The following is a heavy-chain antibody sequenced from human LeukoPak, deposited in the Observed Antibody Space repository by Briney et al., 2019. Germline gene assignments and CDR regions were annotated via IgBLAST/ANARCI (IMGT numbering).Heavy chain of an antibody. CDR3: ARSPRITGTTGGSFFDY. V-gene: IGHV3-30-3*01. D-gene: IGHD1-7*01. CDR2: ISYDGSNK. J-gene: IGHJ4*02. CDR1: GFTFSSYA. Sequence: PGRSLRLSCAASGFTFSSYAMHWVRQAPGKGLEWVAVISYDGSNKYYADSVKGRFTISRDNSKNTLYLQMNSLRAEDTAVYYCARSPRITGTTGGSFFDYWGQGTLVTVSS.